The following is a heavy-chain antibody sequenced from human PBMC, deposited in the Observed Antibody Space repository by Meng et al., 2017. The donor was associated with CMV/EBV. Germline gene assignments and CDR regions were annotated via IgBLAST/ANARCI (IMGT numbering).Heavy chain of an antibody. V-gene: IGHV1-69*05. D-gene: IGHD2-2*01. J-gene: IGHJ4*02. CDR3: ATGATTSRFRVDY. CDR1: GGTFSSYA. CDR2: IIPIFGTA. Sequence: SVKVSCKASGGTFSSYAISWVRQAPGQGLEWMGGIIPIFGTASYAQKFRGRVTITTDESTSTAYMELSSLRSEDTAVYYCATGATTSRFRVDYWGQGTLVTVSS.